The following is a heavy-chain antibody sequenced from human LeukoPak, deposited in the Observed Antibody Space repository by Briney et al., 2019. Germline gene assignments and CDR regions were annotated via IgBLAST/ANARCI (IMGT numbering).Heavy chain of an antibody. V-gene: IGHV4-34*01. J-gene: IGHJ5*02. Sequence: SETLSLTCAVYGGSFSGYYWSWIRQPPGKGPEWIGEINDSESTNYNASLSSRVTISVDTSKNQFSLKLTSVTAADTAVYYCARTFYSSGGTCSNWFDPWRQGTLVTVSS. D-gene: IGHD2-15*01. CDR1: GGSFSGYY. CDR2: INDSEST. CDR3: ARTFYSSGGTCSNWFDP.